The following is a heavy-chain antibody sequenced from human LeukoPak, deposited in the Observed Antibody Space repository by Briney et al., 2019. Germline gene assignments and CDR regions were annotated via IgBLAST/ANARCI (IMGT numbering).Heavy chain of an antibody. CDR1: GFTFDYYG. Sequence: GGSLRLSCAASGFTFDYYGMNWVRQAPGKGLEWVSGINWSGGKTAYSDSVKGRFTISRGNAKNSLYLQMNSLRAEDTAVYYCARGSYDYVWGSYTFHVWGKGTTVTVSS. J-gene: IGHJ6*04. CDR3: ARGSYDYVWGSYTFHV. CDR2: INWSGGKT. D-gene: IGHD3-16*01. V-gene: IGHV3-20*04.